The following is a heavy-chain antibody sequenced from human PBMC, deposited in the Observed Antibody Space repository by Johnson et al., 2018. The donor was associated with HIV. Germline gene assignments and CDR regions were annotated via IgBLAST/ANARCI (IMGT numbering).Heavy chain of an antibody. CDR3: TTQQRADAFDI. J-gene: IGHJ3*02. Sequence: VQLVESGGGLVKPGGSLRLSCAASGFTFSNAWMNWVRQAPGKGLEWVGRIKSKTAGGTTDYAAAVKGRFTISRDDSKNTLFLQMISLKTEDTAVYYCTTQQRADAFDIWGQGTMVTVSS. CDR1: GFTFSNAW. D-gene: IGHD6-13*01. V-gene: IGHV3-15*01. CDR2: IKSKTAGGTT.